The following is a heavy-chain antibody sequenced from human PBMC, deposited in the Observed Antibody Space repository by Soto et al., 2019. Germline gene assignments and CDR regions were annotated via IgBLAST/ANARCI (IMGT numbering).Heavy chain of an antibody. CDR2: ISAYNGNT. D-gene: IGHD1-26*01. CDR1: GYTFTSYG. J-gene: IGHJ6*02. CDR3: ARDREALRHYYYYGMDV. V-gene: IGHV1-18*01. Sequence: QVQLVQSGAEVKKPGASVKVSCKASGYTFTSYGISWVRQAPGQGLEWMGWISAYNGNTNYAQKLQGRVTMTTDTSTSTAYMELRSLRSDDTAVYYCARDREALRHYYYYGMDVWGQGTTVTVSS.